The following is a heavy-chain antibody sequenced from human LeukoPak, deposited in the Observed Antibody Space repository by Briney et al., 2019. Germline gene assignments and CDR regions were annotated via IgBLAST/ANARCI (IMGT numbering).Heavy chain of an antibody. CDR3: AKGWDDAFDI. V-gene: IGHV3-30*18. J-gene: IGHJ3*02. D-gene: IGHD6-19*01. CDR1: GFTFRSYG. Sequence: GGSLRLSCAASGFTFRSYGMHWVRQAPGKGLEWVAVISYDGSNKYYADSVKGRFTISRDNSKNTLYLQMNSLRAEDTAVYYCAKGWDDAFDIWGQGTMVTVSS. CDR2: ISYDGSNK.